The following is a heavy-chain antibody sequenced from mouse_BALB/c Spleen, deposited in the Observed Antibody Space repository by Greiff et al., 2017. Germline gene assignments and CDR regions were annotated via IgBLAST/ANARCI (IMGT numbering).Heavy chain of an antibody. D-gene: IGHD2-2*01. CDR1: GYTFTSYV. J-gene: IGHJ3*01. CDR3: ARVGGYGYEAWFAY. Sequence: VQLQQSGPELVKPGASVKMSCKASGYTFTSYVMHWVKQKPGQGLEWIGYINPYNDGTKYNEKFKGKATLTSDKSSSTAYMELSSLTSEDSAVYYCARVGGYGYEAWFAYWGQGTLVTVAA. CDR2: INPYNDGT. V-gene: IGHV1-14*01.